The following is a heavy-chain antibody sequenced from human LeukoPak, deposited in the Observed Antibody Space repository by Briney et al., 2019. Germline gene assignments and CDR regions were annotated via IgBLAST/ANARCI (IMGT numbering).Heavy chain of an antibody. D-gene: IGHD2-15*01. Sequence: GGSLRLSCTASGFTFGDYGMNWVRQAPGKGLEWVAFIRSKTYGGITQYAASVEDRFTISRDDSKSIAYLQMNSLKTEDTAVYYCSRSNHQGYCSGSSCSLDYWGQGTLVTVSS. CDR3: SRSNHQGYCSGSSCSLDY. CDR2: IRSKTYGGIT. V-gene: IGHV3-49*04. J-gene: IGHJ4*02. CDR1: GFTFGDYG.